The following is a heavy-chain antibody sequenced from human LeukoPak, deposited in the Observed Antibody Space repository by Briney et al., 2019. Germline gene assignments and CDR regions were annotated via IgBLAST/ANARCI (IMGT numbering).Heavy chain of an antibody. CDR3: ARDFVAVAANWFAP. D-gene: IGHD6-19*01. J-gene: IGHJ5*02. CDR2: INPNSGGT. CDR1: GYTFTGYY. V-gene: IGHV1-2*02. Sequence: ASVKLSCKASGYTFTGYYMHWVRQAPGQGLEWMGWINPNSGGTNYAQKFQGRVTMTRDTSISTAYMELSRLRSDDTAVYYCARDFVAVAANWFAPWGQSPRVTVSS.